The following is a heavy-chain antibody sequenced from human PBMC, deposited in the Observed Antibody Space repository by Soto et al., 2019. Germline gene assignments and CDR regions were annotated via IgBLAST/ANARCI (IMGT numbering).Heavy chain of an antibody. CDR3: ARGGRGYYDMEV. CDR2: IKGDANTT. Sequence: EVQLVESGGGLVQPGGSLRLSCEASGFTFINYWIHWVRQAPGKGLVWLSRIKGDANTTNYAASVMGRFSISRDHAQNTLYLQTNRVRAEYTALYYIARGGRGYYDMEVWGKGITVIVSS. V-gene: IGHV3-74*01. J-gene: IGHJ6*03. CDR1: GFTFINYW.